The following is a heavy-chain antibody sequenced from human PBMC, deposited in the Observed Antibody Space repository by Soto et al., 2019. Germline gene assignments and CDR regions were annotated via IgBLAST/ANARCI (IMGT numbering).Heavy chain of an antibody. D-gene: IGHD5-18*01. J-gene: IGHJ4*02. CDR1: CGSFIGYQ. Sequence: SETLSLTCADYCGSFIGYQWIWIRQPPGKGLEWIGEINHRGSTNYNPSLKSRITISVDTSKNQFSLKLSSVTAADTAVYYCARVVDTAIGSYYFDYWGQGTLVTVSS. CDR2: INHRGST. CDR3: ARVVDTAIGSYYFDY. V-gene: IGHV4-34*01.